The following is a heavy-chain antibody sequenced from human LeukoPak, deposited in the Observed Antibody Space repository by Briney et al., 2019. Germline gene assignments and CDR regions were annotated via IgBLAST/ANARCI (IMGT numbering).Heavy chain of an antibody. D-gene: IGHD3-10*01. CDR3: ARAEGSYYGSGSYPYGGMDV. V-gene: IGHV3-30*04. CDR1: GFTFSSYA. Sequence: GGSLRLSCAASGFTFSSYAMHWVRQAPGKGLEWVAVISYDGSNKYYADSVKGRSTISRDNSKNTLYLQMNSLRAEDTAVYYCARAEGSYYGSGSYPYGGMDVWGQGTTVTVSS. J-gene: IGHJ6*02. CDR2: ISYDGSNK.